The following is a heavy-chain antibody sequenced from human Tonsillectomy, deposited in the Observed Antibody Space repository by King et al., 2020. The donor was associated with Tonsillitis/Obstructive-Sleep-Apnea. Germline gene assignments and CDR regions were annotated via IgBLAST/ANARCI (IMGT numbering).Heavy chain of an antibody. Sequence: VQLQQWGAGLLKPSETLSLTCAVYGGSFSGYYWSWIRQPPGKGLEWIGEINHSGSTNYNPSLKSRVTISVDTSKNQFSLKLSSVTAADTAVYYCASNTTSSSWLSYYYYMDVWGNGTTVTVSS. V-gene: IGHV4-34*01. CDR3: ASNTTSSSWLSYYYYMDV. CDR2: INHSGST. D-gene: IGHD6-13*01. CDR1: GGSFSGYY. J-gene: IGHJ6*03.